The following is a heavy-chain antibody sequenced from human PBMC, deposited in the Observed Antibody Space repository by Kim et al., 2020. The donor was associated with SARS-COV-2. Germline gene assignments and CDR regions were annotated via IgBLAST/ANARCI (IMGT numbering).Heavy chain of an antibody. CDR2: ISSSSSYI. J-gene: IGHJ4*02. Sequence: GGSLRLSCAASGFTFSSYSMNWVRQAPGKGLEWVSSISSSSSYIYYADSVKGRFTISRDNAKNSLYLQMNSLRAEDTAVYYCARDPSARGSAYWGQGTLVTVSS. V-gene: IGHV3-21*01. CDR1: GFTFSSYS. CDR3: ARDPSARGSAY. D-gene: IGHD3-16*01.